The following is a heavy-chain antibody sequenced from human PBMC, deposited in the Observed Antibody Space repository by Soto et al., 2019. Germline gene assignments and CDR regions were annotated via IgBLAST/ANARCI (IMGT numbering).Heavy chain of an antibody. D-gene: IGHD3-3*01. J-gene: IGHJ4*02. V-gene: IGHV2-5*01. CDR2: IYWNDDK. CDR1: GFSLSTSGVG. Sequence: GSGPTLVNPTQTLTLTCTFSGFSLSTSGVGVGWIRQPPGKALEWLALIYWNDDKRYSPSLKSRLTITKDTSKNQVVLTMTNMDPVDTATYYCAHSVETRITIFGVVITNLLYFDYWGQGTLVTVSS. CDR3: AHSVETRITIFGVVITNLLYFDY.